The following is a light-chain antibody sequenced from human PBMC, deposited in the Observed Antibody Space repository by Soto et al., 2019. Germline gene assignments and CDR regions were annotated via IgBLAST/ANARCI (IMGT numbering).Light chain of an antibody. CDR2: GAS. V-gene: IGKV3-20*01. CDR1: QSVRNSY. Sequence: EIVLTQSPGTLSLSPGERATLTCRASQSVRNSYLAWYQQKPGQAPRLLVYGASSRATGIPDRFSGSGSGTDFTLTISRLEPVDFAVYYCQQYGSSPLTFGGGTKVEIK. CDR3: QQYGSSPLT. J-gene: IGKJ4*01.